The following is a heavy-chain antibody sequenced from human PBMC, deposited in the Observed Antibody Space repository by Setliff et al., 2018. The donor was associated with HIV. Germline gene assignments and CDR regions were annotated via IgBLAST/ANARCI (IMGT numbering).Heavy chain of an antibody. V-gene: IGHV3-20*04. J-gene: IGHJ4*02. D-gene: IGHD2-15*01. CDR1: GFTFSSYG. CDR2: INWNGGST. CDR3: ATDVAGKYDY. Sequence: GGSLRLSCAASGFTFSSYGMHWVRQAPGKGLEWVSGINWNGGSTGYVDSVKGRFTISRDNAKSTLYLQMNNLRAEDTALYYCATDVAGKYDYWGQGTLVTVSS.